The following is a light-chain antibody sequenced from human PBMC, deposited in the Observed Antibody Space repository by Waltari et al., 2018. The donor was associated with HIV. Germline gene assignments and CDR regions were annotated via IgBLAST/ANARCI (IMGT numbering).Light chain of an antibody. CDR3: AAWDDSLNGYV. J-gene: IGLJ1*01. CDR2: YDD. CDR1: STNIGNNA. V-gene: IGLV1-36*01. Sequence: QSVLTQPPSVSEARRRRVAISCSGTSTNIGNNAVNWYQQVPGMPPKLLIYYDDRTTTAVSERFSADKSGTSASLAIRGAQSEDDADYYRAAWDDSLNGYVFGSGTKVTVL.